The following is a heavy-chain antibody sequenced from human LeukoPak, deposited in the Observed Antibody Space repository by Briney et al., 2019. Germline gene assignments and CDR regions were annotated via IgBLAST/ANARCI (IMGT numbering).Heavy chain of an antibody. J-gene: IGHJ6*03. CDR1: GGSISSYY. D-gene: IGHD3-22*01. CDR3: ASGSYDDYFYYYMDV. V-gene: IGHV4-59*01. Sequence: PSETLSLTCTVSGGSISSYYWSWIRQPPGKGLEWIGYIYYSGSTNYNPSFKSRFTISVDTSKTQLSLKLSSVTAADTAVYYCASGSYDDYFYYYMDVWGKGTTVTVSS. CDR2: IYYSGST.